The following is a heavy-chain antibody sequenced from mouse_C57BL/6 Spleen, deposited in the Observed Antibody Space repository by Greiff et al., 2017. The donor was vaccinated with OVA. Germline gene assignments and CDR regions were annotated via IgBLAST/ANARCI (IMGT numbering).Heavy chain of an antibody. D-gene: IGHD1-1*01. Sequence: EVQLQESGPGLVKPSQSLSLTCSVTGYSITSGYYWNWIRQFPGNKLEWMGYISYDGSNNYNPSLKNRISITRDTSKNQFFLKLNSVTTEDTATYYCARGITTVVAPYAMDYWGQGTSVTVSS. CDR3: ARGITTVVAPYAMDY. J-gene: IGHJ4*01. V-gene: IGHV3-6*01. CDR2: ISYDGSN. CDR1: GYSITSGYY.